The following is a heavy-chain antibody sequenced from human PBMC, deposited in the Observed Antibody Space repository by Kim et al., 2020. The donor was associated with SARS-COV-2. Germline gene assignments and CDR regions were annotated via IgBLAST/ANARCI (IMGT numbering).Heavy chain of an antibody. V-gene: IGHV3-21*01. Sequence: SYICSADSAKSRFPSSRDNAKSSLFLQMNSLRVEDTGVYYCARFEGYGMDVWGQGTTVTVSS. D-gene: IGHD3-9*01. J-gene: IGHJ6*02. CDR3: ARFEGYGMDV. CDR2: SYI.